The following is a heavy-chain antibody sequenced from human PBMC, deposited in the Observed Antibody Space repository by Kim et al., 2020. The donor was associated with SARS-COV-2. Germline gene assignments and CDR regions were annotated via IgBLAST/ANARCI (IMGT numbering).Heavy chain of an antibody. CDR1: GGTFSSYA. J-gene: IGHJ6*02. CDR2: IIPILGIA. CDR3: ARDRGLYGSGSRKHYYYYGMDV. V-gene: IGHV1-69*04. Sequence: SVKVSCKASGGTFSSYAISWVRQAPGQGLEWMGRIIPILGIANYAQKFQGRVTITADKSTSTAYMELSSLRSEDTAVYYCARDRGLYGSGSRKHYYYYGMDVWGQGTTVTVSS. D-gene: IGHD3-10*01.